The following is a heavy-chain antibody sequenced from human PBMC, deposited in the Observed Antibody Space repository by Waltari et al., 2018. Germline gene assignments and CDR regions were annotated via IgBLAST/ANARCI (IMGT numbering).Heavy chain of an antibody. Sequence: EMQLVESGGGLVQPGGSLRLSCAASGFIFRSYWMHWVRQAPGKGLVSVSNINTDWTIRRYADSVKGRFTISRDNAKNMLFLEMNNLRVEDTAVYYCVMYSSEFLGDCWGQGTLVAVSS. CDR3: VMYSSEFLGDC. V-gene: IGHV3-74*01. CDR1: GFIFRSYW. J-gene: IGHJ4*02. CDR2: INTDWTIR. D-gene: IGHD6-25*01.